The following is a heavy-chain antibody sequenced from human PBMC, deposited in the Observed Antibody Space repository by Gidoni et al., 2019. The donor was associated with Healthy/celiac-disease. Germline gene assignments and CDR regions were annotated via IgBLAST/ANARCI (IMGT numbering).Heavy chain of an antibody. J-gene: IGHJ3*02. V-gene: IGHV3-66*01. CDR3: ARATVAGMTHLGAFDI. CDR2: IYSGGST. CDR1: GFTVSRNY. Sequence: EVQLVESGGGLVQPGGSLRLSCAASGFTVSRNYMSWVRQAPGKGLEWVSVIYSGGSTYYADSVKGRFTISRDNSKNTLYLQMNSLRAEDTAVYYCARATVAGMTHLGAFDIWGQGTMVTVSS. D-gene: IGHD6-19*01.